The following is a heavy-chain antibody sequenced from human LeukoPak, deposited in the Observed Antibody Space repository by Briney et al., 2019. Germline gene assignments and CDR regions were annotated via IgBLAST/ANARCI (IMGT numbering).Heavy chain of an antibody. J-gene: IGHJ5*02. CDR2: IYTSGST. CDR1: GGSISSYY. Sequence: SETLSLTCTVSGGSISSYYWSWIRQPAGKGLEWIGRIYTSGSTNYNPSLKSRVTMSVDTSKNQFSLKLSSVTAADSAVYYCARDLRYFDWTSEYNWFDPWGQGTLVTVSS. V-gene: IGHV4-4*07. D-gene: IGHD3-9*01. CDR3: ARDLRYFDWTSEYNWFDP.